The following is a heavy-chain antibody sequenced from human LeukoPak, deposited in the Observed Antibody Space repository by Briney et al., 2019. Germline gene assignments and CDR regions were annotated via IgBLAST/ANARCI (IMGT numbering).Heavy chain of an antibody. CDR2: IDWDDDK. CDR3: ARLVPAAPSYYYYYMDV. V-gene: IGHV2-70*11. Sequence: KSGPTLVNPTQTLTLTCTFSGFSLSTSGMCVSWIRQPPVKALEWLSRIDWDDDKYYSTSLKTRLTISKDPSKNQVVLTMTNMDPVDTATYYCARLVPAAPSYYYYYMDVWGKGTTVTVSS. D-gene: IGHD2-2*01. J-gene: IGHJ6*03. CDR1: GFSLSTSGMC.